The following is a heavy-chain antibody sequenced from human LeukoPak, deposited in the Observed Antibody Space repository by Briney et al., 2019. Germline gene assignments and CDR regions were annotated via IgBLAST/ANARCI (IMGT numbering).Heavy chain of an antibody. CDR2: IKEDGSEK. V-gene: IGHV3-7*01. CDR3: VRGGSYTFDH. J-gene: IGHJ5*02. CDR1: GFTFSNYW. Sequence: GGSLRLSCAASGFTFSNYWMTWVRQAPGKGLEWVASIKEDGSEKSYVDSVKGRFTISRDNAKNSLFLQMNSLGAEDTAVYYCVRGGSYTFDHWGQGILVTVSS. D-gene: IGHD1-26*01.